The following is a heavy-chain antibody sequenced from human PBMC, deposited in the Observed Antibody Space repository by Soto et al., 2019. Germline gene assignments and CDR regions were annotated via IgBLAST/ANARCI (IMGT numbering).Heavy chain of an antibody. D-gene: IGHD3-3*01. V-gene: IGHV3-23*01. CDR2: ISGSGGST. CDR3: AKDETLRFLEWLSTDAFDI. J-gene: IGHJ3*02. CDR1: GFTFSSYA. Sequence: GRSLRLSCAASGFTFSSYAMSWVRQAPGKGLEWVSAISGSGGSTYYADSVKGRFTISRDNSKNTLYLQMNSLRAEDTAVYYCAKDETLRFLEWLSTDAFDIWGQGTMVTVSS.